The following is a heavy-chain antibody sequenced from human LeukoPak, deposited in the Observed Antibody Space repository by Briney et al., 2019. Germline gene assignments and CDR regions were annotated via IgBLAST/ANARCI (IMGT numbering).Heavy chain of an antibody. CDR3: AKDQELLRLDYFDY. CDR2: ISYDGSNK. J-gene: IGHJ4*02. CDR1: GFTFSSYG. D-gene: IGHD1-26*01. V-gene: IGHV3-30*18. Sequence: GGSLRLSCAASGFTFSSYGMHWVRQAPGKGLEWVAVISYDGSNKYYADSVKGRFTISRDNSKNTLYLQMNSLRAEDTAVYYCAKDQELLRLDYFDYWGQGTLVTVSS.